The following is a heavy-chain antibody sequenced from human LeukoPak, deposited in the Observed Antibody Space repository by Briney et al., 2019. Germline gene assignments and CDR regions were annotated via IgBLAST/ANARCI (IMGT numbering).Heavy chain of an antibody. CDR2: ISGSGGST. Sequence: GGSLRLSCAASGFTFSNYAMSWVRQAPGKGLEWVSAISGSGGSTYYADSVKGRFTISRDNSKNTLYLQMNSLRAEDTAVYYCAVPPSSSWYYFDYWGQGTLVTVSS. V-gene: IGHV3-23*01. CDR1: GFTFSNYA. D-gene: IGHD6-13*01. J-gene: IGHJ4*02. CDR3: AVPPSSSWYYFDY.